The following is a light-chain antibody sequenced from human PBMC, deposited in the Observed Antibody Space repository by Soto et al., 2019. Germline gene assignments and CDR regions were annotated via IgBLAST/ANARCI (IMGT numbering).Light chain of an antibody. Sequence: VVTQSPATLYVFPGETATLSCRASQSVSSDLAWYQQRPGQAPRLLIYGASTRVTGIPARFRGSGSGTEFRLTIRSLQSEDFATYYCQQYNTWHPKMAFGRGTKVEIK. CDR1: QSVSSD. CDR2: GAS. V-gene: IGKV3-15*01. CDR3: QQYNTWHPKMA. J-gene: IGKJ1*01.